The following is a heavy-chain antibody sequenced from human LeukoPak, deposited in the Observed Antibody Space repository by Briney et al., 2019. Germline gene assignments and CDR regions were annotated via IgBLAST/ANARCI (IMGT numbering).Heavy chain of an antibody. CDR3: ASRYCSSTSCYHLDAFDI. CDR2: INHSGST. CDR1: GGSFSGYY. D-gene: IGHD2-2*01. V-gene: IGHV4-34*01. Sequence: SETLSLTCAVYGGSFSGYYWSWIRQPPGKGLEWIGEINHSGSTNYNPSLKSRVTISVDTSKNQFSLKLSSVTAADTAVYYCASRYCSSTSCYHLDAFDIWGQGTMVTVSS. J-gene: IGHJ3*02.